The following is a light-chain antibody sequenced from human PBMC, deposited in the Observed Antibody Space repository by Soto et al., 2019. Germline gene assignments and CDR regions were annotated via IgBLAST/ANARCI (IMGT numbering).Light chain of an antibody. Sequence: QSVLTQPASVSGSPGQSITISCTGTSSDVGGYNYVSWYQQHPGKAPKLMIYEVSDRPAGVSNRFSGSKSVNTAALAISWVQDEDVADYYCSSYTSSSTPVVFGGGTQLTVL. CDR3: SSYTSSSTPVV. J-gene: IGLJ2*01. CDR1: SSDVGGYNY. V-gene: IGLV2-14*01. CDR2: EVS.